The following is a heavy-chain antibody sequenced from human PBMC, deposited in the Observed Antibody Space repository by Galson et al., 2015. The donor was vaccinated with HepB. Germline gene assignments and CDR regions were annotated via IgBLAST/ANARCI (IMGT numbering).Heavy chain of an antibody. CDR1: GFKFSRFA. D-gene: IGHD5-24*01. J-gene: IGHJ4*02. CDR2: VRDNGGT. V-gene: IGHV3-23*01. CDR3: AREFALEMGGDY. Sequence: SLRLSCAASGFKFSRFAMSWVRQAPGKGPEWVSGVRDNGGTFYADSVKGRFTISRDNAKNSLYLQMNSLRAEDTAVYYCAREFALEMGGDYWGQGTLVTVSS.